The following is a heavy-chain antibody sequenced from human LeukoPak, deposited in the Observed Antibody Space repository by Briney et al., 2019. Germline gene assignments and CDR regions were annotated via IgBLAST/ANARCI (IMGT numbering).Heavy chain of an antibody. CDR3: AKTPYSSGWYTWFDP. V-gene: IGHV3-23*01. D-gene: IGHD6-19*01. J-gene: IGHJ5*02. CDR1: GFTFSSYA. Sequence: GGSLRLSCAASGFTFSSYAMSWVRQAPGKGLEWVSAISGSGGSTYYADSVKGRFTISRDNSKNTLYLQMNSLRAEGTAVYYCAKTPYSSGWYTWFDPWGQGTLVTVSS. CDR2: ISGSGGST.